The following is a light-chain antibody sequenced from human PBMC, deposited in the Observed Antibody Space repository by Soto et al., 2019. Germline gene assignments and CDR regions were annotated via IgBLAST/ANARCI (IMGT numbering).Light chain of an antibody. CDR3: QQYGSSPSIT. CDR1: QSVSNN. CDR2: GAS. Sequence: EIVMTQSPATLSVSPGERATLSFSASQSVSNNLAWYQQKPGQAPRLLIYGASSRATGIPDRFSGSGSGTDFTLTISRLEPEDFAVYYCQQYGSSPSITFGQGTRLEIK. V-gene: IGKV3-20*01. J-gene: IGKJ5*01.